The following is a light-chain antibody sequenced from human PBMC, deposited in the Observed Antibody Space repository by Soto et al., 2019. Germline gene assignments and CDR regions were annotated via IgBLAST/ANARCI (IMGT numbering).Light chain of an antibody. CDR3: SSYAGSSNV. CDR2: EVN. Sequence: QSVLTQPPCASLSPGHSVAISCTGTSSDVGGYNYVSLYQQHPGKAPKLMIYEVNKRPSGVPDRFSGSKSGNTASLTVSGLQAEDEADYYCSSYAGSSNVFGTGTKVTVL. V-gene: IGLV2-8*01. CDR1: SSDVGGYNY. J-gene: IGLJ1*01.